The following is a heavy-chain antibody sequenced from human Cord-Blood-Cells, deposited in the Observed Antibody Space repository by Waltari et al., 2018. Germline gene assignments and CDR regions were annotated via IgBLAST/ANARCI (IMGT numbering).Heavy chain of an antibody. J-gene: IGHJ4*02. D-gene: IGHD6-19*01. CDR2: INHSGST. CDR1: GGSFSGYY. V-gene: IGHV4-34*01. Sequence: VQLQQWGAGLLKPSETLSLTCAVYGGSFSGYYWSWIRQPPGKGLEWIGEINHSGSTNYNPSLKSRVTISVDTSKNQFSLKLSSVTAADTAVYYCAMISGWYFDYWGQGTLVTVSS. CDR3: AMISGWYFDY.